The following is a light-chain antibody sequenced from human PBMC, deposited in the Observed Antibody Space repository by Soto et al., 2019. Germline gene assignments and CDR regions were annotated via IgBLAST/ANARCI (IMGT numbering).Light chain of an antibody. J-gene: IGKJ1*01. V-gene: IGKV3-20*01. CDR2: GAS. Sequence: EIVLTQSPGTLSLAQGERATLSCRASQSVSSTYLAWFQQKPGQAPRLLMYGASNRATGIPDRFSGSGSGTDFTLTISRLEPEDFAVYYCQQYDTSPWTFGQGTKVEV. CDR3: QQYDTSPWT. CDR1: QSVSSTY.